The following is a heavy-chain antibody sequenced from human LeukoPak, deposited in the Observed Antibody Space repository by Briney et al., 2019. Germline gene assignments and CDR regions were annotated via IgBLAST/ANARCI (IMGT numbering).Heavy chain of an antibody. J-gene: IGHJ5*02. CDR2: ISAYNGNT. V-gene: IGHV1-18*01. CDR3: ARRIRGYSYGPNNWFDP. Sequence: GASVKVSCKAYGYTFTSYGISWVRQAPGQGLEWMGWISAYNGNTNYAQKLQGRVTMTTDTSTSTAYMELRSLRSDDTAVYYCARRIRGYSYGPNNWFDPWGQGTLVTVSS. CDR1: GYTFTSYG. D-gene: IGHD5-18*01.